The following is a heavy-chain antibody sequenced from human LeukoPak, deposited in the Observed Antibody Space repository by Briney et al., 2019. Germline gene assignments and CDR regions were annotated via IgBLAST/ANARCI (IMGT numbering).Heavy chain of an antibody. J-gene: IGHJ4*02. V-gene: IGHV4-59*01. CDR2: IYYSGST. CDR3: ARGEDGYNYSLDY. CDR1: GGSISSYY. Sequence: PSETLSLTCTVSGGSISSYYWSWIRQPPGKGLEWIGYIYYSGSTNYNPSLKSRVTISVDTSKNQFSLKLSSLTAADTAVYYCARGEDGYNYSLDYWGQGTLVTVSS. D-gene: IGHD5-24*01.